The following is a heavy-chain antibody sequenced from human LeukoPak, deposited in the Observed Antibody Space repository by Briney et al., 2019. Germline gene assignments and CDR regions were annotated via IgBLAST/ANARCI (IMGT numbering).Heavy chain of an antibody. CDR2: SNGDESTT. D-gene: IGHD4-11*01. CDR3: ARNEYSTLDY. V-gene: IGHV3-74*01. Sequence: GGSLRLSCAASGFTFSSYWMHWVRQAPGKGLVWVSRSNGDESTTSYADSVKGRFTISRDNAKNTLYLQMNSLRGEDTAVYYCARNEYSTLDYWGQGTLVTVSS. CDR1: GFTFSSYW. J-gene: IGHJ4*02.